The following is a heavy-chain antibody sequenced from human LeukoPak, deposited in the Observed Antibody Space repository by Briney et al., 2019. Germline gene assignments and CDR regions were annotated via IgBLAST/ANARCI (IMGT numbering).Heavy chain of an antibody. Sequence: SVKVSCKASGGTFSSYAISWVRQAPGQGLEWMGRITPILGIANYAQKFQGRVTITADKSTSTAYMELSSLRSEDTAVYYCAREMATAYFDYWGQGTLVTVSS. CDR3: AREMATAYFDY. CDR1: GGTFSSYA. CDR2: ITPILGIA. J-gene: IGHJ4*02. V-gene: IGHV1-69*04. D-gene: IGHD5-24*01.